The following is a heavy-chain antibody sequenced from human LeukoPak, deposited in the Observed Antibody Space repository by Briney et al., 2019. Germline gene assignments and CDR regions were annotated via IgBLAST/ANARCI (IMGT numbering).Heavy chain of an antibody. V-gene: IGHV6-1*01. J-gene: IGHJ3*02. CDR2: TYYRSKWYN. CDR3: ARGVSWNGDAFDI. D-gene: IGHD1-1*01. Sequence: SQTLSLTCAISGDSVSSDSAAWNCIRQSPSRGLEWLGRTYYRSKWYNDYAVSVKSRITINPDTSKNQFSLQLNSVTPEDTAVYYCARGVSWNGDAFDIWGQGTMVTVSS. CDR1: GDSVSSDSAA.